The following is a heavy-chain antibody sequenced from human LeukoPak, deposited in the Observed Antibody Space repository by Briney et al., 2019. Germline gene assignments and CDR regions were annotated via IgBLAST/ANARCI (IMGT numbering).Heavy chain of an antibody. CDR3: ARGELGYCSSTSCQPFDY. V-gene: IGHV3-30*02. D-gene: IGHD2-2*01. J-gene: IGHJ4*02. CDR1: GFTVSSNY. Sequence: GGSLRLSCAASGFTVSSNYMSWVRQAPGKGLEWVAFIRYDGSNKYYADSVKGRFTISRDNSKNTLYLQMNSLRAEDTAVYYCARGELGYCSSTSCQPFDYWGQGTLVTVSS. CDR2: IRYDGSNK.